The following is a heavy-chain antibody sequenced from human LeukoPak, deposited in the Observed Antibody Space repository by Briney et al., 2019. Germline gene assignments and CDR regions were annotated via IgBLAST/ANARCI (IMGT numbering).Heavy chain of an antibody. Sequence: PSETLSLTCTVSGGSISSYYWSWIRQPAGKGLEWIGRIYTSGSTNYNPSLKSRVTMSVDTSKNQFSLKLSFVPAADTTVYYCARDQERGSSRSVLDYWGQGTMFTVSS. CDR1: GGSISSYY. J-gene: IGHJ4*02. CDR3: ARDQERGSSRSVLDY. D-gene: IGHD6-13*01. CDR2: IYTSGST. V-gene: IGHV4-4*07.